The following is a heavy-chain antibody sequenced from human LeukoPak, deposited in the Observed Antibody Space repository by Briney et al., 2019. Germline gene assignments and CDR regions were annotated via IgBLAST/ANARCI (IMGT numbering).Heavy chain of an antibody. D-gene: IGHD3-22*01. CDR1: GLDFRTTA. CDR3: TTLYYDSGSH. J-gene: IGHJ4*02. Sequence: PGGSLRLSCAASGLDFRTTAMKWVRQAPGKRLEWVAAIAGDGGTYYADSVKGRFTVSRDTSKNTLFLHLNSLRAEDTALYYCTTLYYDSGSHWGQGALVTVSS. V-gene: IGHV3-23*01. CDR2: IAGDGGT.